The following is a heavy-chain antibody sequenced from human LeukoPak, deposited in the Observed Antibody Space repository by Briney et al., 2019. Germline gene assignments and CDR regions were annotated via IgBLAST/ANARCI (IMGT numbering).Heavy chain of an antibody. CDR2: IYPRDGST. CDR1: GYAFTNNY. V-gene: IGHV1-46*01. J-gene: IGHJ4*02. Sequence: ASVKVSCTASGYAFTNNYLHWVRQAPGQGLEWMGMIYPRDGSTSYAQNFQGRVTVTRDTSTTTVHMELRGLRSEDTAVYYCARDQEGFDYWGQGTVVTVSS. CDR3: ARDQEGFDY.